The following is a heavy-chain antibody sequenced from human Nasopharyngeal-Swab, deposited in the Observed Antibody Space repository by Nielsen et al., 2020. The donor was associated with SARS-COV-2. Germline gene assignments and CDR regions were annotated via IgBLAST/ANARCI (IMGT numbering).Heavy chain of an antibody. J-gene: IGHJ4*02. V-gene: IGHV7-4-1*02. Sequence: ASVKVSCKASGYTCTSNVLNWVRQAPGQGPEDIGWISTKTGAPTYAQAFTGPFVISLDTSVSTTYLQISSLKADDTAVYYCARENQEYANIWIDYWGQGTQVTVSS. CDR2: ISTKTGAP. CDR1: GYTCTSNV. D-gene: IGHD1-1*01. CDR3: ARENQEYANIWIDY.